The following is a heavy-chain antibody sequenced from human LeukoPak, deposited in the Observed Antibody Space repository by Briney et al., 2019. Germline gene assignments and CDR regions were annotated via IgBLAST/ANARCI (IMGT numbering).Heavy chain of an antibody. Sequence: PGGSLRLSCAASGCTINSNGMYWVRQAPGKGLEWVSLISGDGGSTYYADSVKGRFTISRDNSKNSLYLQMNSLRTEDTALYYCAKGGSVLSYYFFYCGQRTLVTVSS. J-gene: IGHJ4*02. D-gene: IGHD5/OR15-5a*01. V-gene: IGHV3-43*02. CDR2: ISGDGGST. CDR3: AKGGSVLSYYFFY. CDR1: GCTINSNG.